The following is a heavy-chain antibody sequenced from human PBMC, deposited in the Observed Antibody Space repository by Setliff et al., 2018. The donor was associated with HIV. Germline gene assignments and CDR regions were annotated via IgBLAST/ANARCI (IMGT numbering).Heavy chain of an antibody. CDR1: GYSFPSHW. V-gene: IGHV5-51*01. CDR3: ARGGVVGGTPFGPNAPPYFDY. J-gene: IGHJ4*02. D-gene: IGHD2-15*01. Sequence: EESLKISCKGSGYSFPSHWIGWVRQMPGKGLEWMGIIYPGDSDTRYSPSFQGQVTISADKSFSTADLQWSSLKASDTAMYYCARGGVVGGTPFGPNAPPYFDYWGQGTLVTVSS. CDR2: IYPGDSDT.